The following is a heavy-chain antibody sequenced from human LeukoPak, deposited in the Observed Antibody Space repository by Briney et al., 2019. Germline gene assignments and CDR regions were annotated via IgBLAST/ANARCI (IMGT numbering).Heavy chain of an antibody. Sequence: SETLSLTCTVSGGSISSSNYYWGWIRQPPGKGLEWIGSIYYSGSTYYNPSLKSRVTISVDTSKNQFSLKLSSVTAADTAVYYCARDRGGDYWGQGTLVTVSS. D-gene: IGHD3-16*01. CDR2: IYYSGST. J-gene: IGHJ4*02. CDR3: ARDRGGDY. V-gene: IGHV4-39*07. CDR1: GGSISSSNYY.